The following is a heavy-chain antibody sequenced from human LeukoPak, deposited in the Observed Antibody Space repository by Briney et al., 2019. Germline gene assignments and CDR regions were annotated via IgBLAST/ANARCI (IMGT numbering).Heavy chain of an antibody. J-gene: IGHJ5*02. CDR1: GYTFTGYY. Sequence: ASVKVSCKASGYTFTGYYMHWVRQAPGQGLEWMGWINPNSGGTNYAQKFQGRVTMTRDTSISTAYMELSRLRSDDTAVYYCARDPAVGDYGDYEGWFDPWGQGTLVTVSS. D-gene: IGHD4-17*01. V-gene: IGHV1-2*02. CDR3: ARDPAVGDYGDYEGWFDP. CDR2: INPNSGGT.